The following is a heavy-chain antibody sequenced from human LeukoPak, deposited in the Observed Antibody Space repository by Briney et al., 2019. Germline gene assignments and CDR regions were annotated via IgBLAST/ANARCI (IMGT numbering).Heavy chain of an antibody. CDR3: ASLLFFFSSWYFDY. J-gene: IGHJ4*02. V-gene: IGHV5-51*01. CDR2: IYPGDYDI. Sequence: GESLKISCKGSGYSFTSYWIGWVRQMPGKGLEWMGIIYPGDYDIIHSLSCQGQVTISADKSISTAYLQWSSLKASDTAMYYCASLLFFFSSWYFDYWGQGTLVTVSS. CDR1: GYSFTSYW. D-gene: IGHD6-13*01.